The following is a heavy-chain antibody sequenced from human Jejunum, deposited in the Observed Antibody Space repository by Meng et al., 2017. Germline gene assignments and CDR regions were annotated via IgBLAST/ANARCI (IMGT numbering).Heavy chain of an antibody. V-gene: IGHV4-4*02. D-gene: IGHD6-13*01. CDR3: ARDLLGPAIAATGWFDP. CDR1: GASISDNNW. Sequence: VQRRGSGPGLVKPSGTLSLTCAVSGASISDNNWWSWVRQAPGKGLEWIGEIHHTGNINYNPSLKSRVTKSLDKPKNQFSLEVTSVTAADTAVYYCARDLLGPAIAATGWFDPWGQGTLVTVSS. CDR2: IHHTGNI. J-gene: IGHJ5*02.